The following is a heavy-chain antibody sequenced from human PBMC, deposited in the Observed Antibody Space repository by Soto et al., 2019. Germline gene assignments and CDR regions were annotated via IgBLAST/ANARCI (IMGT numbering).Heavy chain of an antibody. CDR2: ISNSGSTK. D-gene: IGHD3-10*01. Sequence: GSLRLSCAASGFTFSDYYMSWIRQAPGKGLEWVSYISNSGSTKFYADSVTGRFTISRDNAKNSLHLQMNSLRVDDTAVYFWAGGRGGGPGLSTFSAMGVGGKGTRVTAPS. V-gene: IGHV3-11*01. CDR3: AGGRGGGPGLSTFSAMGV. CDR1: GFTFSDYY. J-gene: IGHJ6*04.